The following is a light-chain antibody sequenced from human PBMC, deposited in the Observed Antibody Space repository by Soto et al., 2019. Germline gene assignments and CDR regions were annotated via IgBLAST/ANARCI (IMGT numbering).Light chain of an antibody. V-gene: IGLV3-1*01. J-gene: IGLJ1*01. CDR3: QAWDSITAGV. Sequence: SYELTQPPSVSVSPGQTASITCSGDKLGDKYACWYQQKPGQSPVLVIYQDTKRPSGIPERFSGSNSGNTATLTISGTQALDEADYYCQAWDSITAGVFGPGTKLTVL. CDR2: QDT. CDR1: KLGDKY.